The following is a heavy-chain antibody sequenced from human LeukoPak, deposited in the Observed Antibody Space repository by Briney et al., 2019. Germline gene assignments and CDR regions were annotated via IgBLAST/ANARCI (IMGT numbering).Heavy chain of an antibody. D-gene: IGHD3/OR15-3a*01. J-gene: IGHJ5*02. CDR2: IYHSGST. V-gene: IGHV4-38-2*01. CDR1: GYSISSGYY. Sequence: PSETLSLTCAVSGYSISSGYYWGWIRQPPGKGLEWIGSIYHSGSTYYNPSLKSRVTISVDTSKNQFSLKLSSVTAADTAVYYCARGLDYDVPGNWFDPWGQGTLVTVSS. CDR3: ARGLDYDVPGNWFDP.